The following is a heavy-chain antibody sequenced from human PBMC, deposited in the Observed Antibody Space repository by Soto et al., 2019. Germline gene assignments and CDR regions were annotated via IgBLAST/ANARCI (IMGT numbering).Heavy chain of an antibody. Sequence: QVQLVQSGAEVKKPGSSVKVSCKASGGTFSSYTISWVRQAPGQGLEWMGRIIPILGIANYAQKFQGRVTIPADKSTSTAYMELSSLRSEDTAVYYGARGGYSSGTEFDYWGQGTLVTVSS. CDR1: GGTFSSYT. CDR2: IIPILGIA. V-gene: IGHV1-69*02. D-gene: IGHD6-13*01. CDR3: ARGGYSSGTEFDY. J-gene: IGHJ4*02.